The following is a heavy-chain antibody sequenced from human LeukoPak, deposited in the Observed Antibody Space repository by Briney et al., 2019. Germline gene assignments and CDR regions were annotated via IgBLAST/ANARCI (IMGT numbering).Heavy chain of an antibody. CDR1: GFTFGDYA. J-gene: IGHJ4*02. V-gene: IGHV3-21*01. CDR3: ARDGVSGWYGGTFDY. D-gene: IGHD6-19*01. CDR2: ISSSSSYI. Sequence: PGGSLRLSCTASGFTFGDYAMSWVRQAPGKGLEWVSSISSSSSYIYYADSVKGRFTISRDNAKNSLYLQMNSLRAEDTAVYYCARDGVSGWYGGTFDYWGQGTLVTVSS.